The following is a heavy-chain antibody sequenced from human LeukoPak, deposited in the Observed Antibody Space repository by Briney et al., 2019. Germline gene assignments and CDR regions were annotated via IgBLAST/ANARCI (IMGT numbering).Heavy chain of an antibody. J-gene: IGHJ6*03. Sequence: GASVKVSCKASGYTFTSYGISWVRQAPGQGLEWMGWISAYNGNTNYAQKLQGRITMTTDTSTSTAYMELRSLRSDDTAVYYCARLFGRRFLEWLVYPSYMDVWGKGTTVTVSS. CDR2: ISAYNGNT. CDR3: ARLFGRRFLEWLVYPSYMDV. CDR1: GYTFTSYG. V-gene: IGHV1-18*01. D-gene: IGHD3-3*01.